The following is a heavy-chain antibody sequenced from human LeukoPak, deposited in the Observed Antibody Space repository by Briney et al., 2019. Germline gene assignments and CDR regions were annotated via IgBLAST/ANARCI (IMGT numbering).Heavy chain of an antibody. Sequence: GGSLRLSCAASGFTFSSYGMHWVRQAPGKGLEWVAVIWYDGSNKYYADSVKGRFTISRDNSNNTLYLQMNSLRAEDTAVYYCARAAGWLPTEYFQHWGQGTLVTVSS. CDR1: GFTFSSYG. D-gene: IGHD5-24*01. CDR3: ARAAGWLPTEYFQH. CDR2: IWYDGSNK. J-gene: IGHJ1*01. V-gene: IGHV3-33*01.